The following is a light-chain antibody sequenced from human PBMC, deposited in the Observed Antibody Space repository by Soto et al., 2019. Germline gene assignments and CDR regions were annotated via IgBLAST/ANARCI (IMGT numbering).Light chain of an antibody. V-gene: IGLV2-14*01. CDR1: SSDVGGYNY. Sequence: QSALTQPASVSGSPGQSSTISCTGTSSDVGGYNYVSWYQQHPGKAPQLMIYDVSNRPSGVSNRFSGSKSGNTASLTISGLQAEDEADYYCSSYTSSSTLYVFGTGTKLTVL. J-gene: IGLJ1*01. CDR3: SSYTSSSTLYV. CDR2: DVS.